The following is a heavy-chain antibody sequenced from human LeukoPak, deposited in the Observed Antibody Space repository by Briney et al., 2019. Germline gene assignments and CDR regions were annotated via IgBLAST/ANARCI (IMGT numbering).Heavy chain of an antibody. D-gene: IGHD3-16*01. CDR1: GGTFSSYA. CDR3: ARDSSIMITFGGVIDSNWFDP. J-gene: IGHJ5*02. V-gene: IGHV1-69*01. CDR2: IIPIFGTA. Sequence: GSLVKLSCKASGGTFSSYAISWVRQAPGQGLEWMGGIIPIFGTANYAQKFQGRVTITADESTSTAYMELSSLRSEGTAVYYCARDSSIMITFGGVIDSNWFDPWGQGTLVTVSS.